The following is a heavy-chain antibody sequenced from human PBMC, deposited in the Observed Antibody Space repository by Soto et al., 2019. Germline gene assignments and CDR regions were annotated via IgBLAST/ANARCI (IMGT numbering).Heavy chain of an antibody. CDR2: ISGSGGTT. J-gene: IGHJ4*02. CDR3: AKVRESAAAGHFDS. Sequence: GGSLSLSFPASGFTFGAYAMTGVRRVPGKGLEWVSVISGSGGTTYYADSVKGRFTISRDNSKNTLYVQMNSLRAEDTAVYYCAKVRESAAAGHFDSWGQGTLVTVSS. CDR1: GFTFGAYA. V-gene: IGHV3-23*01. D-gene: IGHD6-13*01.